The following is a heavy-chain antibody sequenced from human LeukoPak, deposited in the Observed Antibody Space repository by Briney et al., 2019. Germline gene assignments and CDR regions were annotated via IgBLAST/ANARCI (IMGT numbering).Heavy chain of an antibody. D-gene: IGHD3-10*01. CDR3: ARDCGVRGVICY. Sequence: SETLSLTCTVSGGSISSSSYYWGWVRQPPGKGLEWIGSIYYSGSTYYNPSLKSRVTISVDTSKNQFSLKLSSVTAADTAVYYCARDCGVRGVICYWGQGTLVTVSS. V-gene: IGHV4-39*07. CDR1: GGSISSSSYY. CDR2: IYYSGST. J-gene: IGHJ4*02.